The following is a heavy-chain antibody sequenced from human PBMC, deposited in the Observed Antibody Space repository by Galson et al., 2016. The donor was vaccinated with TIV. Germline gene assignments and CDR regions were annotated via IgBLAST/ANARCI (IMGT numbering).Heavy chain of an antibody. CDR1: GFTFSNAW. D-gene: IGHD2-2*01. V-gene: IGHV3-15*01. CDR2: IKSKSDGATK. J-gene: IGHJ4*02. CDR3: TTDLGYCLTTSCSLGLDY. Sequence: SLRLSCAASGFTFSNAWMTWVRQAPGRGLEWVGRIKSKSDGATKAYAAPVNGRFSISRDDSKDTVYLQMNNLKTEDTALYFCTTDLGYCLTTSCSLGLDYWGQGTLVTVSS.